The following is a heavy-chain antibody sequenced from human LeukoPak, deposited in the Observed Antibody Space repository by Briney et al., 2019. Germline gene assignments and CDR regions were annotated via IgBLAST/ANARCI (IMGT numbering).Heavy chain of an antibody. J-gene: IGHJ4*02. CDR2: LSGDGSSS. V-gene: IGHV3-74*03. D-gene: IGHD4-17*01. Sequence: GGSLRLSCVASGFSFSNYWMHWVRQTPGKGLLWVSRLSGDGSSSKYADSLKGRFTISRDNAKNTLYLQMNSLRVDDTAVYFCVRASTTVPNLLDFWGQGTLVTVSS. CDR1: GFSFSNYW. CDR3: VRASTTVPNLLDF.